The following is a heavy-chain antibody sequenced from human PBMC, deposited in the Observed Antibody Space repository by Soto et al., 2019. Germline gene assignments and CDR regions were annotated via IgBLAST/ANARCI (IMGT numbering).Heavy chain of an antibody. CDR1: GDSVSSNSAA. V-gene: IGHV6-1*01. D-gene: IGHD1-26*01. CDR2: TYYRSKWYN. Sequence: SQTLSLTCAISGDSVSSNSAAWNWIRQSPSRGLEWLGRTYYRSKWYNDYAVSVKSRITINPDTSKNQFSLQLNSVTPEDTAVYYCAXSPSIVGATPYYYYYGMDVWGQGTTVTVSS. J-gene: IGHJ6*02. CDR3: AXSPSIVGATPYYYYYGMDV.